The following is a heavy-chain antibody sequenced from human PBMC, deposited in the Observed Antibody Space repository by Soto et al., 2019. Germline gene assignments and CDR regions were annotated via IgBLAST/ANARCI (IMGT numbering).Heavy chain of an antibody. Sequence: QVQLQESGPGLVKPSETLSLTCTVSGGSISSYYWSWIRQPAGKGLEWIGRIYTSGSTNYNPSLKRRVTMSVDTSKNQVSMKLRSVTAADTAVYYCARDPPIAAAGTGLNYFDYWGQGTLVTASS. CDR3: ARDPPIAAAGTGLNYFDY. J-gene: IGHJ4*02. CDR1: GGSISSYY. D-gene: IGHD6-25*01. CDR2: IYTSGST. V-gene: IGHV4-4*07.